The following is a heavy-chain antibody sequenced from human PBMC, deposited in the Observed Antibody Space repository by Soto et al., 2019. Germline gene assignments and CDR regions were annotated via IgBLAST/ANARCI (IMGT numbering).Heavy chain of an antibody. CDR1: GYTFTSYG. CDR3: ARLAAQEFWIHY. V-gene: IGHV1-18*01. Sequence: VQLVQSGAEVKKPGASVKVSCKASGYTFTSYGISWVRQAPGQGLEWMGWISAYNGNTNYAQKLQGRVTITTDTSTSTAYMEQRSLSSDDTAVYYCARLAAQEFWIHYWGQGPLVTVSS. D-gene: IGHD6-6*01. CDR2: ISAYNGNT. J-gene: IGHJ4*02.